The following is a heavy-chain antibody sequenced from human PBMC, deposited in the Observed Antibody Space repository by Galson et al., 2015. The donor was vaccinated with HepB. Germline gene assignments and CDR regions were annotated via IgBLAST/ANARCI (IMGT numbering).Heavy chain of an antibody. Sequence: SLRLSCAASGFTFGDYAMSWFRQAPGKGLEWVGFIRSKAYGGTTEYAASVKGRFTISRDDSKSIAYLQMNSLKTEDTAVYYCTRVGDDYGGNSRYYYYYMDVWGKGTTVTVSS. J-gene: IGHJ6*03. CDR1: GFTFGDYA. CDR2: IRSKAYGGTT. V-gene: IGHV3-49*03. D-gene: IGHD4-23*01. CDR3: TRVGDDYGGNSRYYYYYMDV.